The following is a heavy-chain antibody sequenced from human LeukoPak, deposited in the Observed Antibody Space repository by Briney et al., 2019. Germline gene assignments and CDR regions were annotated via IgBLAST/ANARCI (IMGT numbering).Heavy chain of an antibody. CDR2: IDTDGSST. CDR1: GFTFNSYW. J-gene: IGHJ4*02. V-gene: IGHV3-74*01. D-gene: IGHD1-26*01. CDR3: ARDLLRGGAY. Sequence: PGGSLRLSCAASGFTFNSYWMHWVRQAPGKGLVWVSRIDTDGSSTNYPDSVKGRFTISRDNAKSTLYLQMNSLRAEDTAVYYCARDLLRGGAYWGQGTLVTVSS.